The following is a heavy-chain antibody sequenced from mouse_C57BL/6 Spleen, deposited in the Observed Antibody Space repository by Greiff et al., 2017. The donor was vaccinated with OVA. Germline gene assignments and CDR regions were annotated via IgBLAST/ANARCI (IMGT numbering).Heavy chain of an antibody. CDR1: GYTFTSYW. V-gene: IGHV1-55*01. CDR3: AREGDYYGSSSAMDY. Sequence: VQLQQPGAELVKPGASVKMSCKASGYTFTSYWITWVKQRPGQGLEWIGEIYPGSGSTNYNEKFKSKATLTVDTSSSTAYMQLSSLTSEDSAVYYCAREGDYYGSSSAMDYWGQGTSVTVSS. D-gene: IGHD1-1*01. CDR2: IYPGSGST. J-gene: IGHJ4*01.